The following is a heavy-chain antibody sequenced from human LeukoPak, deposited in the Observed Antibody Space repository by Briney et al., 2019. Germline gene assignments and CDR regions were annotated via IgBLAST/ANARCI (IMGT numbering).Heavy chain of an antibody. Sequence: GGSLRLSCAASGFTFSSYAMHWVRQAPGKGLEWVSSISSSSSYIYYADSVKGRFTISRDNAKNSLYLQMNSLRAEDTAVYYCVREVIHTYYYGSGSYYNYYFDYWGQGALVTVSS. CDR3: VREVIHTYYYGSGSYYNYYFDY. V-gene: IGHV3-21*01. J-gene: IGHJ4*02. D-gene: IGHD3-10*01. CDR1: GFTFSSYA. CDR2: ISSSSSYI.